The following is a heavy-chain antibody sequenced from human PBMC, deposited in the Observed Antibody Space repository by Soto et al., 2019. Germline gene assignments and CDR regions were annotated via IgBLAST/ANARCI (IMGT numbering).Heavy chain of an antibody. CDR2: ISTDGSST. Sequence: EVQLVNSGGALVQLGGPLNLSWAPPGFTFSSYGIHGFPQPPGKGLVWVSRISTDGSSTSYADSVKGRFTISRDNAENTLYLQMNSLTAEDTAVYYCARGETRHSSLSVYWGQGTLVTVAS. CDR1: GFTFSSYG. D-gene: IGHD6-6*01. V-gene: IGHV3-74*01. CDR3: ARGETRHSSLSVY. J-gene: IGHJ4*02.